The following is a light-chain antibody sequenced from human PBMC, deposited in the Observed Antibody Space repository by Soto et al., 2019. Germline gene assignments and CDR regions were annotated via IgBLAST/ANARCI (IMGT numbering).Light chain of an antibody. Sequence: AIQMTQSPSSLSASVGDRVTITCRASQDIRTELGWYQQKPGKAPQLLIYASFNLQSGVPSRFSGSGSGTDFTLTINSLQPEDFATYYCLQDYKYPRTFGQGTKVDIK. V-gene: IGKV1-6*01. J-gene: IGKJ1*01. CDR3: LQDYKYPRT. CDR2: ASF. CDR1: QDIRTE.